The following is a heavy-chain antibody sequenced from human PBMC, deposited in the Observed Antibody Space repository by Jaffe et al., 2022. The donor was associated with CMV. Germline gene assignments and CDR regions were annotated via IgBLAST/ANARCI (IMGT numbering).Heavy chain of an antibody. CDR2: IYYSGST. CDR1: GGSISSGGYY. CDR3: AREVSSSWRSVYYYYGMDV. D-gene: IGHD6-13*01. Sequence: QVQLQESGPGLVKPSQTLSLTCTVSGGSISSGGYYWSWIRQHPGKGLEWIGYIYYSGSTYYNPSLKSRVTISVDTSKNQFSLKLSSVTAADTAVYYCAREVSSSWRSVYYYYGMDVWGQGTTVTVSS. V-gene: IGHV4-31*03. J-gene: IGHJ6*02.